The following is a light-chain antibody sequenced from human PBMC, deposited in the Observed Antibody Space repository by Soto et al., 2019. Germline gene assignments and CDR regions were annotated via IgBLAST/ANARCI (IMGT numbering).Light chain of an antibody. V-gene: IGKV3-20*01. CDR2: GAS. J-gene: IGKJ1*01. CDR1: QSVSSN. Sequence: EIVMTQSPATLSVSPGERATLSCRASQSVSSNLAWYQQKPGQPPRLLIYGASTRATGIPDRFSGSGSGTDFTLTISRLEPEDFAVYYCQQYGNSRTFGQGTKVDIK. CDR3: QQYGNSRT.